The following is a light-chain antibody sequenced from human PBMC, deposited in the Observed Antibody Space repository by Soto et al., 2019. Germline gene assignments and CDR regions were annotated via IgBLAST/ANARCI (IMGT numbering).Light chain of an antibody. CDR3: QQYYNGTRVT. V-gene: IGKV3-15*01. Sequence: VMTHSPSTLSISTSERASLSCMSSQSISSNLAWYQHKLGQAPRLFIFRASSRATGIPARFSGSGSGTEFNMTISSWQSEDFAGYYCQQYYNGTRVTFGRGTKVDIK. CDR1: QSISSN. CDR2: RAS. J-gene: IGKJ4*01.